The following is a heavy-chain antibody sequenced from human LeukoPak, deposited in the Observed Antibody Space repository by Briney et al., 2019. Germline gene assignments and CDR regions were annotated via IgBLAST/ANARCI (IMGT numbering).Heavy chain of an antibody. CDR2: VFHSGIT. CDR3: AREREGPYGYLDY. D-gene: IGHD4-17*01. CDR1: GYSISSGYY. J-gene: IGHJ4*02. V-gene: IGHV4-38-2*02. Sequence: PSETLSLTCSVSGYSISSGYYWGWIRQPPGKGLEWIGSVFHSGITYYKPSLKSRVTILVDTSKNQFSLQLTSVTAADTAVYYCAREREGPYGYLDYWGQGTLVTVSS.